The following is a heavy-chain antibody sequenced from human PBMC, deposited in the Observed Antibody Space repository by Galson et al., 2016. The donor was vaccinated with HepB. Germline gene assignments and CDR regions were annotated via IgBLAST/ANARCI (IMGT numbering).Heavy chain of an antibody. CDR2: IYWDDDK. V-gene: IGHV2-5*02. J-gene: IGHJ4*01. Sequence: PALVKPTQTLTLTCTFSGFSLSTNRVGVGWIRQPPGKALEWLGVIYWDDDKRYSPSLRSRLTITKDTSNNQVVLTMTNMDPVDTATYYCAHIGGSGTYHKPNFDSWGHGTLVSVSS. CDR1: GFSLSTNRVG. CDR3: AHIGGSGTYHKPNFDS. D-gene: IGHD3-10*01.